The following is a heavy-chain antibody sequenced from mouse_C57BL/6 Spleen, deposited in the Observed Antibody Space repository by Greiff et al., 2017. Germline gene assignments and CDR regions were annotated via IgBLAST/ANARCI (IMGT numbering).Heavy chain of an antibody. CDR3: ARDKGVTTGDWYFDV. CDR2: ISDGGSYT. CDR1: GFTFSSYA. Sequence: VQLKESGGGLVKPGGSLKLSCAASGFTFSSYAMSWVRQTPEKRLEWVATISDGGSYTYYPDDVKGRFTISRDNAKNNLYLQMSHLKSEDTAMYYCARDKGVTTGDWYFDVWGTGTTGTVSS. J-gene: IGHJ1*03. V-gene: IGHV5-4*01. D-gene: IGHD2-2*01.